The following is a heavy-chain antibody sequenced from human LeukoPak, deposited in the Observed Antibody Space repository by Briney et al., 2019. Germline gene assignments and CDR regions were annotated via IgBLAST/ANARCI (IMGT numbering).Heavy chain of an antibody. V-gene: IGHV4-39*01. CDR1: GGSITSNSHH. CDR2: FCYGLRT. J-gene: IGHJ4*02. Sequence: SETLSLTCTVSGGSITSNSHHWGWIRQSPGKGLEYIGSFCYGLRTWYKPSLKSRVTISVDTSKNQLSLKLSAVTATDAAVYYCARLTPMVREGVDYWGQGNLVIVSS. CDR3: ARLTPMVREGVDY. D-gene: IGHD5-18*01.